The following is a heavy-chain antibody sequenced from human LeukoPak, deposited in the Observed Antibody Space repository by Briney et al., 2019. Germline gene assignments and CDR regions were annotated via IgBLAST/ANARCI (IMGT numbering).Heavy chain of an antibody. D-gene: IGHD3-10*01. CDR3: ARVAVGVRGVSRNWFDP. Sequence: PSETLSLTCTVSGDSFRSFHWSWIRQPPGKGLEWIGHMYYSGSTNYNPSLKSRVSMSVDTSKNQFSLKLSSVTAADTAVYYCARVAVGVRGVSRNWFDPWGQGTLVTVSS. CDR1: GDSFRSFH. V-gene: IGHV4-59*01. CDR2: MYYSGST. J-gene: IGHJ5*02.